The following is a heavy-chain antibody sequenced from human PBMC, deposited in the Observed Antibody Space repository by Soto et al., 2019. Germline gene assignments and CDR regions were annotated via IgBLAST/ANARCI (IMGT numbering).Heavy chain of an antibody. CDR2: IWYDGSNK. V-gene: IGHV3-33*01. CDR1: GFTFSSYG. D-gene: IGHD1-26*01. J-gene: IGHJ4*02. CDR3: AREGSGNSFDY. Sequence: GGSLRLSCAASGFTFSSYGMHWVRHTPGKGLEWVAVIWYDGSNKYYAHSVKGRFTISRDNSKNTQHLQMNSLRAEDTAVYYCAREGSGNSFDYWRQGTLVTVSS.